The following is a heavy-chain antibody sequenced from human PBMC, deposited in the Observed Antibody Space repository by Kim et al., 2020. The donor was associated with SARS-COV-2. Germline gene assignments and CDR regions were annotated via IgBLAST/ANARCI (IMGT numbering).Heavy chain of an antibody. D-gene: IGHD6-13*01. V-gene: IGHV1-69*01. Sequence: KFQGRVTITADESTSTAYMELSSLRSEDTAVYYCARDEIVGQQLGNWFDPWGQGTLVTVSS. J-gene: IGHJ5*02. CDR3: ARDEIVGQQLGNWFDP.